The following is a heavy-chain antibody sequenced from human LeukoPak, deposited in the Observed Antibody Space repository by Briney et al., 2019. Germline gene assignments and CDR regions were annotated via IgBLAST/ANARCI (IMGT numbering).Heavy chain of an antibody. CDR2: IIPIFGTA. V-gene: IGHV1-69*06. D-gene: IGHD5-18*01. CDR1: GGTFSSYA. Sequence: SVKVPCKASGGTFSSYAISWVRQAPGQGLEWMGGIIPIFGTANYAQKFQGRVTITADKSTSTAYMELSSLRSEDTAVYYCARVEGDTAMVYWGQGTLVTVSS. J-gene: IGHJ4*02. CDR3: ARVEGDTAMVY.